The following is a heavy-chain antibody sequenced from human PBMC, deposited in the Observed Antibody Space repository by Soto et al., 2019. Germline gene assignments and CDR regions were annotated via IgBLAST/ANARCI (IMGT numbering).Heavy chain of an antibody. J-gene: IGHJ6*02. V-gene: IGHV5-51*01. CDR2: IYPGDSDT. CDR1: GYSITSYS. CDR3: ARTSAAGKYYYGMDV. D-gene: IGHD6-13*01. Sequence: LGESLKISRQGSGYSITSYSTGRVRQMPGKGLEWMGIIYPGDSDTRYSPSFQGQVTISADKSISTAYLQWSSLKASDTAMYYCARTSAAGKYYYGMDVWGQWTTVTVSS.